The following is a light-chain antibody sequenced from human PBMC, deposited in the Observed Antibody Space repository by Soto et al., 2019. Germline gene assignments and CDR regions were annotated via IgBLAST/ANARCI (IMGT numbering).Light chain of an antibody. Sequence: AIQITQSPSSLSASVGDRVTITCRASQVLRNDLGWYQHIPGKAPKLLIYAASTLQNGVPSRFSGSGSGTDFTLNISGLQPEDSATYYCLQDYRYPFTFGQGTKLQIK. V-gene: IGKV1-6*01. CDR3: LQDYRYPFT. CDR1: QVLRND. CDR2: AAS. J-gene: IGKJ2*01.